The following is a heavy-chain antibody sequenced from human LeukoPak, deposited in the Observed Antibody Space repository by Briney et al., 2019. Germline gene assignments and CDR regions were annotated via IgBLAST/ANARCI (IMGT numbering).Heavy chain of an antibody. J-gene: IGHJ4*02. CDR3: ARDSNWYPVDY. Sequence: GGSLRLSCAASGFTFSHYYMSWVRQAPGQGLEWVAHTNQDGSVEFHVDSVKSRFTISRDNAKNSLYLQMNSLRAEDTAVYYCARDSNWYPVDYWGQGTLVTVSS. CDR1: GFTFSHYY. V-gene: IGHV3-7*01. D-gene: IGHD6-13*01. CDR2: TNQDGSVE.